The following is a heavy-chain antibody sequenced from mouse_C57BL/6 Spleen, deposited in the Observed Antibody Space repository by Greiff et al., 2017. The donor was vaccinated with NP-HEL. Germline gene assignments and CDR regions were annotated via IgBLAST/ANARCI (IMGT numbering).Heavy chain of an antibody. J-gene: IGHJ2*01. V-gene: IGHV1-15*01. D-gene: IGHD4-1*02. CDR1: GYTFTDYE. CDR2: IDPETGGT. CDR3: TTPQLGLDY. Sequence: QVQLKQSGAELVRPGASVTLSCKASGYTFTDYEMHWVKQTPVHGLEWIGAIDPETGGTAYNQKFKGKAILTADKSSSTAYMELRSLTSEDSAVYYCTTPQLGLDYWGQGTTLTVSS.